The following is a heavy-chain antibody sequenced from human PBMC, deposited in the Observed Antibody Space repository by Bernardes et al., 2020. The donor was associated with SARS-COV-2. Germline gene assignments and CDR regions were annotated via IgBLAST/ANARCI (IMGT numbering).Heavy chain of an antibody. V-gene: IGHV3-23*01. CDR3: AKDYAIVQRRPMGSTQFDN. CDR1: GCSFGTFA. CDR2: IIENGVDT. J-gene: IGHJ4*02. Sequence: SLRLSCEASGCSFGTFAMSWVRHAPVKGLEWVSGIIENGVDTYYADSVQGRFTISRDNSKNTLFLQMNSLRVEDTAVYYCAKDYAIVQRRPMGSTQFDNWGQGILVTVSS. D-gene: IGHD1-1*01.